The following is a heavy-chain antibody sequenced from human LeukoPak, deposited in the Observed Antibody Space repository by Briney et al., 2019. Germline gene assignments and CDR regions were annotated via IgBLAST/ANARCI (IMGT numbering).Heavy chain of an antibody. CDR2: ISGSGGST. D-gene: IGHD3-9*01. CDR3: ARESLTGYTLTY. V-gene: IGHV3-23*01. Sequence: PGGSLRLSCAASGFGFTTFSMNWVRQAPGKGLEWVSAISGSGGSTYYADSVKGRFTISRDNSKNTLYLQMNSLRAEDTAVYYCARESLTGYTLTYWGQGTLVTVSS. CDR1: GFGFTTFS. J-gene: IGHJ4*02.